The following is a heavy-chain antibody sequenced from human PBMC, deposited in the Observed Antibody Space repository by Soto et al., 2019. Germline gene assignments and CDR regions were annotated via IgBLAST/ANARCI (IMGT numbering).Heavy chain of an antibody. D-gene: IGHD1-20*01. V-gene: IGHV4-4*07. CDR1: GGSIADYS. J-gene: IGHJ4*02. Sequence: QVQVKESGPGLVKPSETLSLTCTVSGGSIADYSWSWIRQSAGKGLEWLGRISINGNSHYHPSLRSRVTMSIETSKNQFSLNLRSVTAADTAVYYCARESGDNWTYEVEWGQGTLVTVSS. CDR3: ARESGDNWTYEVE. CDR2: ISINGNS.